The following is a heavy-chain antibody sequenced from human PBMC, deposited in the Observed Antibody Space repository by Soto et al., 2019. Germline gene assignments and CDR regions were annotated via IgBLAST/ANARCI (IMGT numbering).Heavy chain of an antibody. J-gene: IGHJ4*02. V-gene: IGHV5-10-1*01. D-gene: IGHD6-13*01. Sequence: EVQLVQSGAEVKKPGESLRISCKGSGYSFTSYWISWVRQMPGKGLEWMGRIDPSDSYTNYSPSFQGHVTISADKSIGTAYLQWSSLKASETAMYYCASLQAAAGDNDLTFDYWGQGTLVTVSS. CDR3: ASLQAAAGDNDLTFDY. CDR2: IDPSDSYT. CDR1: GYSFTSYW.